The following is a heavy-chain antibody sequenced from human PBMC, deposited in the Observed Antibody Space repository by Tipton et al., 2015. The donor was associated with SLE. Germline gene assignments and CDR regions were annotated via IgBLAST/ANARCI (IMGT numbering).Heavy chain of an antibody. Sequence: TLSLTCSVSGASMTNGDFYWSWIRQHPGKGLEWVGDIFYSGYTYYNPSLNSRLTLSVDTSKNDFSLKLTSVTAADTAVYFCARQDLGRAATLTFDIWGLGTLVTVSS. CDR1: GASMTNGDFY. J-gene: IGHJ4*02. D-gene: IGHD6-25*01. CDR3: ARQDLGRAATLTFDI. CDR2: IFYSGYT. V-gene: IGHV4-31*03.